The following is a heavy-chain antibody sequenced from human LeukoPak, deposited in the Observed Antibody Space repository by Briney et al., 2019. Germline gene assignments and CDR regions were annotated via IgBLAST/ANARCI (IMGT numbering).Heavy chain of an antibody. CDR2: IRGGSDVK. CDR3: ARNSGGDLWFGEMGFDY. Sequence: GGSLRLSCAASGFTFSSHSMNWVRQAPGKGLEWPSYIRGGSDVKQYADSVKGRFTISRDNSENTLYLQMNSLRAGDTAVYYCARNSGGDLWFGEMGFDYWGQGTLVTVSS. D-gene: IGHD3-10*01. V-gene: IGHV3-48*01. CDR1: GFTFSSHS. J-gene: IGHJ4*02.